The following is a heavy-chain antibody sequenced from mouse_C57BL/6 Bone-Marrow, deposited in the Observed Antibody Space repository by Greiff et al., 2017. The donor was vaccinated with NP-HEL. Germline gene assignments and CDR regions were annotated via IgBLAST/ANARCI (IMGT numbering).Heavy chain of an antibody. D-gene: IGHD1-1*01. Sequence: VMLVESGPGLVQPSPSLSITCTASGFSLTSYGVHWVRQSPGKGLEWLGVIWSGGSTDYNAAFISRLSISKDNSKSQVFFKMNSLQADDTAIYYCARRRSSSYAMDYWGQGTSVTVSS. CDR1: GFSLTSYG. CDR3: ARRRSSSYAMDY. V-gene: IGHV2-2*01. CDR2: IWSGGST. J-gene: IGHJ4*01.